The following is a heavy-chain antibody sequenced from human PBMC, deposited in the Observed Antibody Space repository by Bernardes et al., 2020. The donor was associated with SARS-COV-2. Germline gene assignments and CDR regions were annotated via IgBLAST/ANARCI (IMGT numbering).Heavy chain of an antibody. V-gene: IGHV4-39*01. CDR1: GDSISSRCFY. CDR2: IYYTGST. Sequence: SETLSLTCTVSGDSISSRCFYWGWIRQPPGKGLEWIGSIYYTGSTYYNPSLKSRVTLSLDTSKNQFSLKLKSVTAADTAVYYCARSGTSYSYYWGQGTLVTVSS. D-gene: IGHD1-26*01. CDR3: ARSGTSYSYY. J-gene: IGHJ4*02.